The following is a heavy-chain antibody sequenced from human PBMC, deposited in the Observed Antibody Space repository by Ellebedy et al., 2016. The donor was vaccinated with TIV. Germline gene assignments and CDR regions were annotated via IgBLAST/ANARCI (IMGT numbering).Heavy chain of an antibody. Sequence: MPSETLSLTCTVSGGSISSYYWSWIRQPAGKGLEWIGYIYYSGSTNYNPSLKSRVTISVDTSKNQFSLKLSSVTAADTAVYYCAGVAATEGSDYWGQGTLVTVSS. CDR1: GGSISSYY. J-gene: IGHJ4*02. V-gene: IGHV4-59*08. CDR3: AGVAATEGSDY. CDR2: IYYSGST. D-gene: IGHD2-15*01.